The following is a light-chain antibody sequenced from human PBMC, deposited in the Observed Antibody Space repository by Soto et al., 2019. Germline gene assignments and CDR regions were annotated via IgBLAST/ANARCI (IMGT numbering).Light chain of an antibody. J-gene: IGKJ3*01. Sequence: EIVLTQSPATLSLSPGERATLSCRASQSVSSYLAWYQQKPGQAPRLLIYDASNRATRIPARFSGSGSGTDYTLTISSLEPEDFAVYYCQQRSNWPVTFGPGTKVDIK. CDR3: QQRSNWPVT. CDR1: QSVSSY. CDR2: DAS. V-gene: IGKV3-11*01.